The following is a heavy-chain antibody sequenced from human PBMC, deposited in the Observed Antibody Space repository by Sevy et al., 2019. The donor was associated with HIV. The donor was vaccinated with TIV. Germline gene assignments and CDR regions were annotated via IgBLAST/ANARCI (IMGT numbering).Heavy chain of an antibody. J-gene: IGHJ4*02. CDR2: ISGSGGST. V-gene: IGHV3-23*01. D-gene: IGHD5-18*01. CDR1: GFTFSSYA. Sequence: GGSLRLSCAASGFTFSSYAMSWVRQAPGKGLEWVSAISGSGGSTYYADSVKGRFTISRDNSKNTLYLQMNSLRAEDTAVHYCAKGGQDTAMPIDFDYWGQGTLVTVSS. CDR3: AKGGQDTAMPIDFDY.